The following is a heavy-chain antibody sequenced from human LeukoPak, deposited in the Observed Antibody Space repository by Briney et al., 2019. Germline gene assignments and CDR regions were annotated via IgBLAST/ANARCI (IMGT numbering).Heavy chain of an antibody. Sequence: SETLSLTCTVPGGSISSYWSWIRQPPGKGLEWIGYITGSIYFSGSTKYDPSLESRVTMSVDTSKNQFSLTLSSVTAADTAVYYCARDSRDYGSGSYWDVWGQGTTVSVSS. J-gene: IGHJ6*02. CDR2: ITGSIYFSGST. V-gene: IGHV4-59*01. CDR1: GGSISSY. D-gene: IGHD3-10*01. CDR3: ARDSRDYGSGSYWDV.